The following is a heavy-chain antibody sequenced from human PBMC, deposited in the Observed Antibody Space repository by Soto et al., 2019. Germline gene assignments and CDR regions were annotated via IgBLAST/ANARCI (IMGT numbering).Heavy chain of an antibody. V-gene: IGHV3-11*01. CDR3: ARSYSSGWEFDY. Sequence: GGSLRLSCGASGFTFSNYYMSWIRQAPGKGLEWVSYISSTGRTIYYADSVKGRFTVSRDNAQNSLSLKLNSLRVEDTAVYYCARSYSSGWEFDYWGQGTQVTVST. CDR2: ISSTGRTI. J-gene: IGHJ4*02. CDR1: GFTFSNYY. D-gene: IGHD6-19*01.